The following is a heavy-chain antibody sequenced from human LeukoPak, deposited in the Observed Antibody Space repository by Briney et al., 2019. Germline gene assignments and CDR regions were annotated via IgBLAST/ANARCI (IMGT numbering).Heavy chain of an antibody. CDR3: TRGRSYGSY. CDR2: IRSKAYGGTA. D-gene: IGHD5-18*01. J-gene: IGHJ4*02. CDR1: GFILGDYA. V-gene: IGHV3-49*04. Sequence: PGGSLRLSYTASGFILGDYAMTWVRQAPGKGLEWVGVIRSKAYGGTAEYAASVKDRFIISRDDSKSIAYLQMNSLKTEDTAVYYCTRGRSYGSYWGQGTLVTVSS.